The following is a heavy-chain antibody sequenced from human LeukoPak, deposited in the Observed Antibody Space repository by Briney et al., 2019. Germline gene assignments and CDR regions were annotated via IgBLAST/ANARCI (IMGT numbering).Heavy chain of an antibody. J-gene: IGHJ4*02. CDR1: GYTFTSYG. Sequence: ASVKVSCKASGYTFTSYGISWGRQAPGQGLEGRGGISAYNANTNYAQKLQGKVTMTTEAYTSTAYMELRSLRSDDTAVYYCARGDSIVATIEDYWGQGTLVTVSS. D-gene: IGHD5-12*01. CDR2: ISAYNANT. V-gene: IGHV1-18*01. CDR3: ARGDSIVATIEDY.